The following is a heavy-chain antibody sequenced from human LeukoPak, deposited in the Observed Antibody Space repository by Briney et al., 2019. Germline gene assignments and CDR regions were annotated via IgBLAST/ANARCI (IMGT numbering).Heavy chain of an antibody. CDR2: IIPIFGTA. CDR3: ARVYCSGGSCYPDY. D-gene: IGHD2-15*01. J-gene: IGHJ4*02. CDR1: GGTFSSYA. Sequence: GSSVKVSCKASGGTFSSYAISWVRQAPGQGLEWMGGIIPIFGTANYAQKFQGRVTITADKSTSTAYMELSSLRSEDTAVYYCARVYCSGGSCYPDYWGQGTLVTVSS. V-gene: IGHV1-69*06.